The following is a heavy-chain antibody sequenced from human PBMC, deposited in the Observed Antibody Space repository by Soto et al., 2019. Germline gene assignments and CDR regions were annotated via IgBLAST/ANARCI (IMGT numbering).Heavy chain of an antibody. V-gene: IGHV4-31*03. CDR2: IFFSGNT. Sequence: TLTLPCTVSGGSILNGGHYWTWIRQHPGKGLEWIGRIFFSGNTHYNPALKSRLTFSLDTAKNQFSLKLTSVTAADTAIYYCERDNYGGMLDVWGPGTLVTVSS. D-gene: IGHD4-17*01. CDR3: ERDNYGGMLDV. CDR1: GGSILNGGHY. J-gene: IGHJ4*02.